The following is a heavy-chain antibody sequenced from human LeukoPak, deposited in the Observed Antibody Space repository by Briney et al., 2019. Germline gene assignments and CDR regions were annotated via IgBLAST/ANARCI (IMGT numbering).Heavy chain of an antibody. CDR2: IIPIFGTA. Sequence: ASVKVSCKVSGYTLTELSMHWVRQAPGKGLEWMGGIIPIFGTANYAQKFQGRVTITTDESTSTAYMELSSLRSEDTAVYYCASCITMVRGVKGDYYYYMDVWGKGTTVTVSS. V-gene: IGHV1-69*05. CDR1: GYTLTELS. J-gene: IGHJ6*03. CDR3: ASCITMVRGVKGDYYYYMDV. D-gene: IGHD3-10*01.